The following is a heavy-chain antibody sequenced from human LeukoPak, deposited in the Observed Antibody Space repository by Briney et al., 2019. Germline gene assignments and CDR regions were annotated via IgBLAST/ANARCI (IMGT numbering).Heavy chain of an antibody. CDR1: GFTFSSYG. V-gene: IGHV3-30*02. Sequence: PGGSLRLSCAASGFTFSSYGMHWVRQAPGKGLEWVAFIRYDGSNKYYADSVKGRFTISRDNSKNTLYLQMNSLRAEDTAVYYCAKLKVATIGLFEDYWGQGTLVTVSS. J-gene: IGHJ4*02. D-gene: IGHD5-12*01. CDR3: AKLKVATIGLFEDY. CDR2: IRYDGSNK.